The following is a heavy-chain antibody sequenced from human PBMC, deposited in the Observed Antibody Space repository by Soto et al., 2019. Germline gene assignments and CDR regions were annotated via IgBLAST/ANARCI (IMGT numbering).Heavy chain of an antibody. CDR1: GYSFSFYW. CDR3: ATAYVYDFENSNYYRDAFDI. D-gene: IGHD3-22*01. CDR2: MYPDDSDI. V-gene: IGHV5-51*01. Sequence: GESLKISCMASGYSFSFYWIGWVRQMPGKGLEWMAIMYPDDSDIRYSPSFEAHVTISADKSTSTAFLQWSSLKASDTAMYYCATAYVYDFENSNYYRDAFDIWGQGTLVTVSS. J-gene: IGHJ3*02.